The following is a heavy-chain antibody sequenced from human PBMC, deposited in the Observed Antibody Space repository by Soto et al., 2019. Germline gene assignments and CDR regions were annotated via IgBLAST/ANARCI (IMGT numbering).Heavy chain of an antibody. Sequence: SETLSLTCTVSGGSMSSSYYWTWIRQSPGKGLEWIGYIFYTGTMNRNPSLKSRVTISLDTSANLFSLKLTSVTAADTAVYYCARRLEGTSMVDYWGQGTLVTVSS. V-gene: IGHV4-59*08. CDR2: IFYTGTM. J-gene: IGHJ4*02. CDR3: ARRLEGTSMVDY. CDR1: GGSMSSSYY. D-gene: IGHD5-18*01.